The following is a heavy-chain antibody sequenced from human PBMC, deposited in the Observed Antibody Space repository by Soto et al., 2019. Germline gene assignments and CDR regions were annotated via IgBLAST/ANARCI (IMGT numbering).Heavy chain of an antibody. D-gene: IGHD6-19*01. V-gene: IGHV3-23*01. CDR3: AKDQLVAVAGFDY. CDR2: ISGSGGST. CDR1: GFTFSSYA. Sequence: PGGSLSLSCAASGFTFSSYAMSWVSQAPGKGLEWVSAISGSGGSTYYADSVKGRFTISRDNSKNTLYLQMNSLRAEDTAVYYCAKDQLVAVAGFDYWGQGTLDTVSS. J-gene: IGHJ4*02.